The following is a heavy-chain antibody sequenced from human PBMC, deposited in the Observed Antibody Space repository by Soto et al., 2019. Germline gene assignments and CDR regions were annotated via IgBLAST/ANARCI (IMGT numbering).Heavy chain of an antibody. D-gene: IGHD3-3*01. J-gene: IGHJ6*02. CDR3: ARGDTIFGVVIPYYYYYYGMDV. CDR1: GYTFTGYY. V-gene: IGHV1-2*04. Sequence: ASVKVSCKASGYTFTGYYMHWVRQAPGQGLEWMGWINPNSGGTNYAQKFQGWVTMTRDTSISTAYMELSRLRSDDTAVYYCARGDTIFGVVIPYYYYYYGMDVWGQGTTVTVSS. CDR2: INPNSGGT.